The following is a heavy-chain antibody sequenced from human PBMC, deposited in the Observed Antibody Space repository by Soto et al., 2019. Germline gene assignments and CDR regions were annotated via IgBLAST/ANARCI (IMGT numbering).Heavy chain of an antibody. D-gene: IGHD4-17*01. CDR1: GYTFTNYD. CDR2: MNPKGGNT. J-gene: IGHJ4*02. Sequence: ASVKVSCKASGYTFTNYDINWVRQATGQGLERMGWMNPKGGNTGYAQQFQGRVIMTRSTSITTAYMELSSLRSEDTAVYYCVRVYGEIDYWGPGTLVTGSS. CDR3: VRVYGEIDY. V-gene: IGHV1-8*02.